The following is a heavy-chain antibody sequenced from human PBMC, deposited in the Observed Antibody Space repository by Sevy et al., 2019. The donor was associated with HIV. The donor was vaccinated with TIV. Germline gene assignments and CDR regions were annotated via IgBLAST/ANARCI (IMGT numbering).Heavy chain of an antibody. Sequence: SETLSLTCIVSSGSVSSGNNYWSWIRQPPGKGLEWIGYIYYSGNTKYNPSLKSRVTISIDTSKNLFSLNLTSVTAADTAVYYCARDPSEEGFSYGPFDSWGQGILVTVSS. CDR1: SGSVSSGNNY. CDR2: IYYSGNT. V-gene: IGHV4-61*01. J-gene: IGHJ5*01. CDR3: ARDPSEEGFSYGPFDS. D-gene: IGHD5-18*01.